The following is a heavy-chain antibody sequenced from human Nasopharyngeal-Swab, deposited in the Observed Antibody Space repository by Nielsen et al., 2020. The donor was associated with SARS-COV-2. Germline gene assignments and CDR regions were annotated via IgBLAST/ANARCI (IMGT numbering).Heavy chain of an antibody. CDR2: ISYDGSNK. CDR1: GFTFSSYA. CDR3: ARSPYGSEENWFDP. J-gene: IGHJ5*02. D-gene: IGHD3-10*01. V-gene: IGHV3-30-3*01. Sequence: GGSLRLSCAASGFTFSSYAMHWVRQAPGKGLEWVAVISYDGSNKYYADSVKGRFTISRDNSKNTLYLQMNSRRAEDTAVYYCARSPYGSEENWFDPWGQGTLVTVSS.